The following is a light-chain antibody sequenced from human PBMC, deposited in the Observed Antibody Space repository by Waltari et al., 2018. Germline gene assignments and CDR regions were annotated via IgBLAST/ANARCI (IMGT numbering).Light chain of an antibody. CDR3: AAWDDSLTVR. V-gene: IGLV1-47*01. CDR2: RND. J-gene: IGLJ3*02. Sequence: QSVLTQPPSASGTPGQRVTISCSGSSSNIGSSFVCWYQHLPGTAPKLLIYRNDQRPSCVPDRFSGSRSGTSASLAISGLRSEDEADYYCAAWDDSLTVRFGGGTKLTVL. CDR1: SSNIGSSF.